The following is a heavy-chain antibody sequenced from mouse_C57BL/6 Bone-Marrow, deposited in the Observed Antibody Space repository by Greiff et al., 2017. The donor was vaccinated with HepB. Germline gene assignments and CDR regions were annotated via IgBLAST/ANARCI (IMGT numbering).Heavy chain of an antibody. CDR3: ASDYYGSSSSWFAY. CDR2: IDPANGNT. CDR1: GFNIKNTY. J-gene: IGHJ3*01. Sequence: EVQLVESVAELVRPGASVKLSCTASGFNIKNTYMHWVKQRPEQGLEWIGRIDPANGNTKYAPKFQGKATITADTSSNTAYLQLSSLTSEDTAIYYCASDYYGSSSSWFAYWGQGTLVTVSA. D-gene: IGHD1-1*01. V-gene: IGHV14-3*01.